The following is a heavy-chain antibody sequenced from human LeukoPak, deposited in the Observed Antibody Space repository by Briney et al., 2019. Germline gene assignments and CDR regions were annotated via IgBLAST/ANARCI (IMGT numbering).Heavy chain of an antibody. Sequence: SETLSLTCTVSGGSISSGDYYWSWIRQPPGKGLEWIGYIYYSGSTYYNPSLKSRVTISVDTSKNQFSLKLSSVTAADTAVYYCARPQSSGYYWPFDDWGQGTLVTVSS. V-gene: IGHV4-30-4*01. D-gene: IGHD3-22*01. CDR2: IYYSGST. CDR3: ARPQSSGYYWPFDD. J-gene: IGHJ4*02. CDR1: GGSISSGDYY.